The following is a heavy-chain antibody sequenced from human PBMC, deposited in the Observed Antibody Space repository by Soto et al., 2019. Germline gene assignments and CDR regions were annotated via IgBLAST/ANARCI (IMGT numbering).Heavy chain of an antibody. V-gene: IGHV3-7*03. CDR2: IKQDGSEK. D-gene: IGHD1-26*01. CDR1: GFTFSSTW. J-gene: IGHJ6*02. CDR3: AREILLFAMDV. Sequence: PGGSLRLSCAAFGFTFSSTWLSWVRQAQGKGLKWVANIKQDGSEKYYVDAVKDRFTISRDNAKNPLYLQMNSLRAEDTAVYYCAREILLFAMDVWGQGTTVTVSS.